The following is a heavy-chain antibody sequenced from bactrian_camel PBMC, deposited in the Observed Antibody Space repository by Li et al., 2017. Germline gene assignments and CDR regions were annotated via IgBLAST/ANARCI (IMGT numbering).Heavy chain of an antibody. V-gene: IGHV3S44*01. CDR1: GYTFSRAS. Sequence: DVQLVESGGGSVQAGGSLRLSFAASGYTFSRASMGWFRQGPGKEREGVATIDGGGTASIAESVKGRSTISKDNAKKTLYLQMDSLNPEDTAMYYCAADCLLNSDPRGEYVNYWGQGTQVTVS. D-gene: IGHD4*01. CDR3: AADCLLNSDPRGEYVNY. CDR2: IDGGGTA. J-gene: IGHJ4*01.